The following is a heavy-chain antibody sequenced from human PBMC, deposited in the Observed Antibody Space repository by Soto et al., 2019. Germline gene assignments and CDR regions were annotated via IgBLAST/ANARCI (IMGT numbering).Heavy chain of an antibody. CDR1: GFTFSDYY. Sequence: QVQLVESGGGLVKPGGSLRLSCAASGFTFSDYYMSWIRQAPGKGLEWVSYISSSGSTIYYADSVKGRFTISRDNAKKPLYQQMNSLRAEDTTVYYCARCPTTLSGWQNWFDPWGQGTLVTVSS. J-gene: IGHJ5*02. D-gene: IGHD6-19*01. CDR3: ARCPTTLSGWQNWFDP. V-gene: IGHV3-11*01. CDR2: ISSSGSTI.